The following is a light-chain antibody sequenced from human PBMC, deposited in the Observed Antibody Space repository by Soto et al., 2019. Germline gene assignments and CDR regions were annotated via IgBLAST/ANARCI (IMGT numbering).Light chain of an antibody. CDR1: SSGVGGYKY. CDR2: EVS. V-gene: IGLV2-14*01. CDR3: SSYTSNNAQV. Sequence: QSVLTQPASVSGSPGQSITISCTRTSSGVGGYKYVSWYQQHPGKAPKLMIFEVSNRPSGVSNRFSGSKSGNTASLTISGLQAEDEADYCCSSYTSNNAQVF. J-gene: IGLJ2*01.